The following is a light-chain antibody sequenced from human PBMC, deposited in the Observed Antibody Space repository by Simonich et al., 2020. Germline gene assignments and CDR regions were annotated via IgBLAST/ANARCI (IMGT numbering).Light chain of an antibody. CDR3: CSYAGSSTWV. J-gene: IGLJ3*02. CDR1: SSDVGSNNL. Sequence: ARTRPPPGSGSPGQSFPTSCQGTSSDVGSNNLFSWYQQHPGKAPKLMIYEGSKRPSGVSNRVSGSKSGNTASLTISGLQAEDEADYYCCSYAGSSTWVFGGGTKLTVL. CDR2: EGS. V-gene: IGLV2-23*01.